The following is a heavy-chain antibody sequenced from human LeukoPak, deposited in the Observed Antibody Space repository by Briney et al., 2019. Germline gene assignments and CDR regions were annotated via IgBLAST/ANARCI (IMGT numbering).Heavy chain of an antibody. D-gene: IGHD2-15*01. CDR2: IRGSGGST. J-gene: IGHJ4*02. CDR3: AKETSACSGGSCYSVLSYFDY. V-gene: IGHV3-23*01. CDR1: GFTFSSYA. Sequence: GGSLRLSCAASGFTFSSYAMSWVRQDPGKGLEWVSAIRGSGGSTYYADSVKGRFTISRDNSKNTLYLQMNSLRAEDTAVYYCAKETSACSGGSCYSVLSYFDYWGQGTLVTVSS.